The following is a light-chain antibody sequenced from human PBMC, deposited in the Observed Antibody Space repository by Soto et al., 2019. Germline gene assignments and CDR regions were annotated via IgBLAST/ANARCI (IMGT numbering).Light chain of an antibody. J-gene: IGLJ2*01. CDR1: SSDLGGLNY. CDR2: KVD. Sequence: QSALTQPASVSGSPGQSITIPCSGRSSDLGGLNYVSWYQQHPGKVPKLIIYKVDNRPSGISDRFSASKSGTSATLGITELQTGDEADYYCATWDNGLSAVVFGGGTKLTVL. CDR3: ATWDNGLSAVV. V-gene: IGLV2-14*01.